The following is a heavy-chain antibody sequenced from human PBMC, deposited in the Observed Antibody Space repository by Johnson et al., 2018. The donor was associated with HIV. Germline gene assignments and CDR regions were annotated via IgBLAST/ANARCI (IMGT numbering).Heavy chain of an antibody. J-gene: IGHJ3*02. V-gene: IGHV3-30*18. CDR1: GFTFSSYG. D-gene: IGHD1-26*01. CDR2: IAYDGSNK. CDR3: AKAPSWEPFPFDI. Sequence: QVQLVESGGGVVQPGRYLRLSCAASGFTFSSYGMHWVRQAPGKGLEWVAVIAYDGSNKYYADSVKGRFTISRDNSENTMYLQMNSLRAEDTAVYYCAKAPSWEPFPFDIWGQGTMVTVSS.